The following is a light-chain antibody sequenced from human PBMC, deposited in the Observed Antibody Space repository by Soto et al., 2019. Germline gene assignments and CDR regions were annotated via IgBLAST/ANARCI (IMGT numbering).Light chain of an antibody. J-gene: IGLJ1*01. Sequence: QSALAQPASVSGSPGQSITISCTGTSSDVGGYNLVSWYQHHPGKTPKLMIYEGSRRPSGVSNRFSASKSGNTASLTISGLQAEDEAEYYCCSYETSSTYVFGSGTKVPS. CDR1: SSDVGGYNL. V-gene: IGLV2-23*01. CDR2: EGS. CDR3: CSYETSSTYV.